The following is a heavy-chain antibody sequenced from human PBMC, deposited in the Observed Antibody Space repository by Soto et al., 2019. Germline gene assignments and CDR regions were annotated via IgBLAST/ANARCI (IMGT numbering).Heavy chain of an antibody. CDR3: ARDIVGDINMADYWYFDL. CDR2: IDSSSSYR. V-gene: IGHV3-21*01. D-gene: IGHD3-10*01. J-gene: IGHJ2*01. Sequence: GGSPRASCAAPLFPFYDLSLNCVPHAPRTGREWVSFIDSSSSYRYYADSVKGRFTVSRDNAKNSLYLQMNSLRAGDTAVYYCARDIVGDINMADYWYFDLWGRGTLVTVSS. CDR1: LFPFYDLS.